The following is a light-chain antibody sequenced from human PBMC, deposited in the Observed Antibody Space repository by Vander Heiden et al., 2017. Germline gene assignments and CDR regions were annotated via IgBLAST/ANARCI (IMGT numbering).Light chain of an antibody. CDR2: DNN. CDR3: GTWDTSLNLGV. Sequence: QSVLTQPPSVSAAPGQKVNISCSGSSSNIGNNYVSWYQQLPGTAPKLLIYDNNKRPSGIPDRFSGSKSGTSATLGITGLQTGDEADYYCGTWDTSLNLGVFGTGTKVTGL. V-gene: IGLV1-51*01. J-gene: IGLJ1*01. CDR1: SSNIGNNY.